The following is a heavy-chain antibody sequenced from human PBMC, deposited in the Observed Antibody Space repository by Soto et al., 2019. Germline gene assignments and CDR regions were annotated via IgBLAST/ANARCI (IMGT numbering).Heavy chain of an antibody. CDR3: ASQTYYYDSSAYEY. J-gene: IGHJ4*02. Sequence: PSETLSLTCTVSGGSISSSSYYWGWIRQPPGKGLEWIGSIYYSGSTYYNPSLKSRVTISVDTSKNQFSLKLSSVTAADTAVYYCASQTYYYDSSAYEYWCPGTRVTLPS. D-gene: IGHD3-22*01. CDR1: GGSISSSSYY. V-gene: IGHV4-39*01. CDR2: IYYSGST.